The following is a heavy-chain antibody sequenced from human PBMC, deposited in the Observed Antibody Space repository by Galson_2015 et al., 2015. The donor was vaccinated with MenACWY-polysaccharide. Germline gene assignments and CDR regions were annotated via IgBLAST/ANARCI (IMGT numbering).Heavy chain of an antibody. V-gene: IGHV3-53*01. CDR3: APSRLAAAAFDY. Sequence: SLRLSCAASGFTVSSNYMSWVRQAPGKGLEWVSVIYSGGSTYYADSVKGRFTISRDNSKNTLYLQMNSLRAEDTAVYYCAPSRLAAAAFDYWGQGTLVTVSS. CDR1: GFTVSSNY. CDR2: IYSGGST. J-gene: IGHJ4*02. D-gene: IGHD2-15*01.